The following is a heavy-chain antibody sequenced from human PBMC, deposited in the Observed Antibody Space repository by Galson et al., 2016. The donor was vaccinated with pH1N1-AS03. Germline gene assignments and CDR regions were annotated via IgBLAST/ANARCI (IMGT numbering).Heavy chain of an antibody. D-gene: IGHD3-16*02. V-gene: IGHV1-69*13. CDR1: GGTFSGHA. CDR2: IMAVFRHT. J-gene: IGHJ4*02. CDR3: ASKIGYPYYFDN. Sequence: SVKVSCKASGGTFSGHAINWMRQAPGHGLEWMGGIMAVFRHTKHAQNFQDRVTITADESTSTVYMELSSLRSDDTAVYFCASKIGYPYYFDNWVQGTLVTVSS.